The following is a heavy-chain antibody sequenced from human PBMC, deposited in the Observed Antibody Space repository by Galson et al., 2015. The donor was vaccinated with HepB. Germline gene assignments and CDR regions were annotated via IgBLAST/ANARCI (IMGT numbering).Heavy chain of an antibody. CDR1: GYTFTNYA. Sequence: SVKVSCKASGYTFTNYAIHWVRQAPGQRLEWMGWINAGNGNRKYSQKFQDRVTITRDTSASTAYMELSSLRYEDTAVYYCARGRCVGHTVDYYLDSWGQGTLVTVSS. CDR2: INAGNGNR. J-gene: IGHJ4*02. D-gene: IGHD4-11*01. CDR3: ARGRCVGHTVDYYLDS. V-gene: IGHV1-3*01.